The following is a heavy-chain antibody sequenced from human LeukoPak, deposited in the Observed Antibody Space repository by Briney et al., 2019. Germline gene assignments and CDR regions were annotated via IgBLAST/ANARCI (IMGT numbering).Heavy chain of an antibody. CDR2: INHSGST. D-gene: IGHD2-15*01. J-gene: IGHJ5*02. Sequence: SETLSLTCAVYGGSFSGYYWSWIRQPPGKGQEWIGEINHSGSTNYNPSLKSRVTISVDTSKNQFSLKLSSVTAADTAVYYCARDPGSGGWFDPWGQGTLVTVSS. CDR1: GGSFSGYY. CDR3: ARDPGSGGWFDP. V-gene: IGHV4-34*01.